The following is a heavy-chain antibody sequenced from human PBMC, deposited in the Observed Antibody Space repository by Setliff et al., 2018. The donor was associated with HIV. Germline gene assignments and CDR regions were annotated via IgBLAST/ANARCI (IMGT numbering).Heavy chain of an antibody. CDR1: GGSFSTYY. CDR3: ARVGYYDSSFDY. J-gene: IGHJ4*02. D-gene: IGHD3-22*01. Sequence: PSETLSLTCAVYGGSFSTYYWSWIRQPPGKGLEWIGSIHQSGSTYYNPSLTSRVTISIDTSKNQFSLKLSSVTAADTAVYYCARVGYYDSSFDYWGQGTLVTVSS. CDR2: IHQSGST. V-gene: IGHV4-34*01.